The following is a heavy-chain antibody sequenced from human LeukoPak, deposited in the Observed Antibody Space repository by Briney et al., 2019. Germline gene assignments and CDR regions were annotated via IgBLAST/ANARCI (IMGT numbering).Heavy chain of an antibody. CDR2: INWNGGST. V-gene: IGHV3-20*04. CDR3: ARSYSSGCPKD. J-gene: IGHJ4*02. CDR1: GFTFSSYA. D-gene: IGHD6-19*01. Sequence: PGGSLRLSCAASGFTFSSYAMSWVRQAPGKGLEWVSGINWNGGSTGYADSVKGRFTISRDNAKNSLYLQMNSLRAEDTALYYCARSYSSGCPKDWGQGTLVTVSS.